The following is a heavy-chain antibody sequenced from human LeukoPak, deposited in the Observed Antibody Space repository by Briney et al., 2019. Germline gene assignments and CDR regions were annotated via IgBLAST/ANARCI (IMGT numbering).Heavy chain of an antibody. CDR3: ARESGALRFLEWLYTKPYNWFDP. D-gene: IGHD3-3*01. V-gene: IGHV1-46*01. J-gene: IGHJ5*02. CDR1: AYTFTSYY. CDR2: INPSGSST. Sequence: ASVKVSCKSSAYTFTSYYMHWVRQPPGQGLEWMGIINPSGSSTSTAQKFQGRGTITSATSTSTDNMELRSLRSEATAVYYCARESGALRFLEWLYTKPYNWFDPWGQGTLVTVSS.